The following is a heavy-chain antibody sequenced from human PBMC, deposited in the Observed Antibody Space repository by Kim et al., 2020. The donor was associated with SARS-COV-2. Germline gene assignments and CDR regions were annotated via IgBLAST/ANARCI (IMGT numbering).Heavy chain of an antibody. CDR3: ATVTERGRIAAAGTLGY. V-gene: IGHV1-24*01. CDR1: GYTLTELS. Sequence: ASVKVSCKVSGYTLTELSMHWVRQAPGKGLEWMGGFDPEDGETIYAQKFQGRVTMTEDTSTDTAYMELSSLRSEDTAVYYCATVTERGRIAAAGTLGYWGQGTLVTVSS. J-gene: IGHJ4*02. D-gene: IGHD6-13*01. CDR2: FDPEDGET.